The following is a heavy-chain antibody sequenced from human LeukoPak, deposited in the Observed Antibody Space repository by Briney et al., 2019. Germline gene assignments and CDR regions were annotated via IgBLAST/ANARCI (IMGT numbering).Heavy chain of an antibody. J-gene: IGHJ3*02. Sequence: GGSLRLSCAASGFTFSSYSMNWVRQAPGKGLEWVSSISSSSSYIYYADSVKGRFTISRDNAKNSLYLQMNSLRAEDTAVYYCARGADFDSSGFPDAFDIWGQGTMVTVSS. D-gene: IGHD3-22*01. CDR2: ISSSSSYI. V-gene: IGHV3-21*01. CDR1: GFTFSSYS. CDR3: ARGADFDSSGFPDAFDI.